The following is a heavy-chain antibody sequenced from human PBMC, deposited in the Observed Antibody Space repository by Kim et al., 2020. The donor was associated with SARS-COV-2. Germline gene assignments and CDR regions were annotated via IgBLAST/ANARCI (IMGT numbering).Heavy chain of an antibody. D-gene: IGHD3-9*01. V-gene: IGHV1-3*01. CDR1: VYTFTNYG. J-gene: IGHJ4*02. CDR3: ARPMTTAYYTMHY. Sequence: ASVKVSCKASVYTFTNYGLHWVRQAPGQRLEWMGRINADSGNTKYAQKFQGRVTITRDTSASTVYMELSSLTSEDAAVYYCARPMTTAYYTMHYWGQGTLVTVSS. CDR2: INADSGNT.